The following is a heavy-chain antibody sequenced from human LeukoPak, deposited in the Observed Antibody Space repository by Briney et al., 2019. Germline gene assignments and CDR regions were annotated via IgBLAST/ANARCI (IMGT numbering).Heavy chain of an antibody. Sequence: SETLSLTCTVSGGSISSSSYYWGWIRQPPGKGLEWIGGIYYGGSTYYNPSLKSRVTISVDTSKNQFSLKLSSVTAADTAVYYCARDYYASIYYFDYWGQGTLVTVSS. CDR2: IYYGGST. J-gene: IGHJ4*02. V-gene: IGHV4-39*02. CDR1: GGSISSSSYY. CDR3: ARDYYASIYYFDY. D-gene: IGHD3-10*01.